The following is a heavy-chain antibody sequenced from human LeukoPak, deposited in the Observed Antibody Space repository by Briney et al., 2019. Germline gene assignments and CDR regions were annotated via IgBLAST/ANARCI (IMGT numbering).Heavy chain of an antibody. V-gene: IGHV1-18*01. CDR2: ISAYNGNT. CDR1: GYTFTSYG. Sequence: GASVKVSCKASGYTFTSYGISWVRQAPGQGLEWMGWISAYNGNTNYAQKLQGRVTMTIDTSTSTAYMELRSLRSDDTAVYYCARPAQEGWGVPSDMDVWGKGTTVTVSS. J-gene: IGHJ6*03. D-gene: IGHD3-16*01. CDR3: ARPAQEGWGVPSDMDV.